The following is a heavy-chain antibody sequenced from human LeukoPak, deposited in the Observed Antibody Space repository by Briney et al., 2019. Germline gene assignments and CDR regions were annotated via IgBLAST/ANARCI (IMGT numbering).Heavy chain of an antibody. CDR1: GFTFNSYA. CDR2: IGGIGGST. J-gene: IGHJ4*02. V-gene: IGHV3-23*01. Sequence: PGGSLRLSCAASGFTFNSYAMSWVRQAPGKGLEWVSAIGGIGGSTYYADSVKGRFTISRDNSKNTLYLQMNSLRAEDTAVYYCAKGKRSGSTQFDYWGQGTLVTVSS. CDR3: AKGKRSGSTQFDY. D-gene: IGHD6-19*01.